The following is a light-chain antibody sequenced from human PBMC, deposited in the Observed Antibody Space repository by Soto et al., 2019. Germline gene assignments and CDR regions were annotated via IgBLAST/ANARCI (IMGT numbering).Light chain of an antibody. CDR3: SSYTSRTTLFV. J-gene: IGLJ1*01. Sequence: QSALTQPPSASESPGQSVTISCSGTIGDVGGYYYVSWYQHHPGRAPKLLIYDVDKRPPGVPSRFSGSKSGNTASLTISGLQAEDEADYYCSSYTSRTTLFVFGTGTKLTVL. CDR2: DVD. V-gene: IGLV2-8*01. CDR1: IGDVGGYYY.